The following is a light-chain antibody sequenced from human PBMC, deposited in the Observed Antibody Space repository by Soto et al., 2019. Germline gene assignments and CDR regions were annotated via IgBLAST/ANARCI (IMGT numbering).Light chain of an antibody. Sequence: EIVLTQSPATLSLSPGERATLSCRARQSVTTYLAWYQQKPGQAPMLLIYDASNSATGIPARFSGSGSGTDFTLTISSLEPEDFALYYCQQRSNWPLTFGGGTKVEIK. CDR2: DAS. CDR3: QQRSNWPLT. J-gene: IGKJ4*01. CDR1: QSVTTY. V-gene: IGKV3-11*01.